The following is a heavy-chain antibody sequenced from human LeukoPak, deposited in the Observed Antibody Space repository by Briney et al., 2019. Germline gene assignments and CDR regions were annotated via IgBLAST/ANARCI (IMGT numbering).Heavy chain of an antibody. V-gene: IGHV3-66*04. D-gene: IGHD5-12*01. CDR2: IYSGDST. Sequence: GGSLRLSCAVFGFTVRSNYMSWVRQAPGKGLEWVSDIYSGDSTDYADSVKGRFIISRDKSKDTLYLQMNSLRAEDTAVHYCARLDSGYYYFHQWGQGALVTVSS. CDR1: GFTVRSNY. CDR3: ARLDSGYYYFHQ. J-gene: IGHJ4*02.